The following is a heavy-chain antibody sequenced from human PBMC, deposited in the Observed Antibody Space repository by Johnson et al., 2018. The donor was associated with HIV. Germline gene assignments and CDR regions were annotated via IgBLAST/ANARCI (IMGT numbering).Heavy chain of an antibody. V-gene: IGHV3-NL1*01. CDR3: ARACRDGYTCDAFDI. CDR2: IFSGGST. CDR1: GFTFSTYG. J-gene: IGHJ3*02. Sequence: QVQLMESGGGVVQPGRSLRLSCVASGFTFSTYGMHWVRQAPGKGLEWVSVIFSGGSTYYAGFVKGRFTISRDNSKNTLYLQMNSLRAEDTAVYYCARACRDGYTCDAFDIWGQGTMVTVSS. D-gene: IGHD5-24*01.